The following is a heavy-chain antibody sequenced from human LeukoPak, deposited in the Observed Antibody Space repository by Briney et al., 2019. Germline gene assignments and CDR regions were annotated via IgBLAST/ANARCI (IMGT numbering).Heavy chain of an antibody. CDR1: GYSFTSYW. CDR2: IYPGDSDT. CDR3: ARQALYYYDSSGYYDY. J-gene: IGHJ4*02. Sequence: GESLKISCKGSGYSFTSYWIGWVRQMPGKGLEWMGIIYPGDSDTRYSPSFQGQVTISADKSISTAYLQWSSLKASDIAMYYCARQALYYYDSSGYYDYWGQGTLVTVSS. D-gene: IGHD3-22*01. V-gene: IGHV5-51*01.